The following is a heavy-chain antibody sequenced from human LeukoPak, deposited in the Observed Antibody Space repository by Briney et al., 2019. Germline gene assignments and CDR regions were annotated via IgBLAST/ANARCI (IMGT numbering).Heavy chain of an antibody. Sequence: SETLSLTCTVSGGSISSYYWSWIRQPPGKGLEWMGYIYYSGSTNYNPSLKSRVTISVDTSKNQFSLKLSSVTAADTAVYYCARVRRPTYYDSSGTFDYWGQGTLVTVSS. CDR3: ARVRRPTYYDSSGTFDY. D-gene: IGHD3-22*01. J-gene: IGHJ4*02. V-gene: IGHV4-59*01. CDR2: IYYSGST. CDR1: GGSISSYY.